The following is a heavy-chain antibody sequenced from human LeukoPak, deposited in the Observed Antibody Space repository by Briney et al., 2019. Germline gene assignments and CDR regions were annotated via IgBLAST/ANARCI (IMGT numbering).Heavy chain of an antibody. V-gene: IGHV3-30*04. D-gene: IGHD3-9*01. CDR2: ISYDGSNK. J-gene: IGHJ4*02. CDR3: ARDPQTRYDILTGLPYFDY. Sequence: GGSPRLSCAASGFTPSSYAMHWVRHAPRKGLERVAVISYDGSNKYYADSVKSRFTISRDNSMNTLYLQINSLRAEDTAVYYCARDPQTRYDILTGLPYFDYWGQGTLVTVSS. CDR1: GFTPSSYA.